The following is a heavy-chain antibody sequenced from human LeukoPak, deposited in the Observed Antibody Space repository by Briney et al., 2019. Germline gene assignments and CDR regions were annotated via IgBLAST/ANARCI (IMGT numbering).Heavy chain of an antibody. CDR3: AGAVRAGTYSFDY. D-gene: IGHD6-19*01. J-gene: IGHJ4*02. V-gene: IGHV1-69*06. CDR2: IIPIFGAA. CDR1: GGTFSSYA. Sequence: SVKVSCXASGGTFSSYAISWVRQAPGHRLAWMGRIIPIFGAANCAQKFQGRVTITPDTSTSTAPMELSSLRSEDTAVYYCAGAVRAGTYSFDYWGQGNLVSVSS.